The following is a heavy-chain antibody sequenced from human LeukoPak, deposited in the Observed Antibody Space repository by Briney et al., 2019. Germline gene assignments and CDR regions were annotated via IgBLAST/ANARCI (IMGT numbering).Heavy chain of an antibody. Sequence: ASVKVSCKAAGYTFTSYVVNWVRQATGQGLEWMGWMNPNSGNTGYAQKLQGRVTMTRNTSISTAYMELSSLRSEDTAVYYCARGRRYCAGVCYSGWLDSWGQGTLVTVSS. CDR1: GYTFTSYV. CDR3: ARGRRYCAGVCYSGWLDS. CDR2: MNPNSGNT. J-gene: IGHJ5*01. D-gene: IGHD2-21*01. V-gene: IGHV1-8*01.